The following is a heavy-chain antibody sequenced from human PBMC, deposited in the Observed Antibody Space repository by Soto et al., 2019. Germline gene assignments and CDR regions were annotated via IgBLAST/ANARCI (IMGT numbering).Heavy chain of an antibody. CDR3: ARDTSLGEYDS. CDR1: GYTFTSYG. J-gene: IGHJ4*02. CDR2: INVYNGNT. D-gene: IGHD3-10*01. Sequence: QVQLVQSGAEVKKPGASVKVSCKASGYTFTSYGISWVRQAPGQGLEWMGWINVYNGNTNYAQKLQGIVTMTTDTSTSPAYLDLWSLRSDDTAVYFFARDTSLGEYDSWGQGTLVTVSS. V-gene: IGHV1-18*01.